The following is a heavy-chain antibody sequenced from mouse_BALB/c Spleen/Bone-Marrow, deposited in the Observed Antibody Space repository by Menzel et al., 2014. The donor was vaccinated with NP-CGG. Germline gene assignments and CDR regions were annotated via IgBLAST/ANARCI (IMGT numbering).Heavy chain of an antibody. V-gene: IGHV3-2*02. Sequence: LTCTALGYASTSAYVWYWNRQVPGNKLEWMGYISYSGSTSYNPSLKSRISITRDTSKNQFFLQLNSVTTEDTATYYCAYGYDLAWFVYRGQGTPVTVSA. CDR3: AYGYDLAWFVY. CDR2: ISYSGST. D-gene: IGHD2-2*01. J-gene: IGHJ3*01. CDR1: GYASTSAYV.